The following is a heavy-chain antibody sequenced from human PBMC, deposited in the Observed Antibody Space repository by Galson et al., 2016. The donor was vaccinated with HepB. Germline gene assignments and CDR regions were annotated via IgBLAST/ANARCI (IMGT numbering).Heavy chain of an antibody. D-gene: IGHD1-26*01. CDR1: GGTFSSFA. V-gene: IGHV1-18*01. Sequence: SVKVSCKASGGTFSSFAISWVRQAPGQGLEWMGWINAYSGNTNYAQKFQGRVTMTTDTSTSTAYMELRSLRSDDTAVYYCARALLAIDDFWGQGTLVTVSS. CDR2: INAYSGNT. J-gene: IGHJ4*02. CDR3: ARALLAIDDF.